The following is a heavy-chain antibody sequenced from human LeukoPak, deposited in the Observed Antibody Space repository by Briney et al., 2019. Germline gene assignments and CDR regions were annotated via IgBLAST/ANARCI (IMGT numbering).Heavy chain of an antibody. V-gene: IGHV3-9*01. CDR3: AKDIDTAMARGAFDI. CDR1: GFTFDDYA. CDR2: ISWNSGSI. J-gene: IGHJ3*02. Sequence: GRSLRLSCAASGFTFDDYAMHWVRQAPGKGLEWVSGISWNSGSIGYADSVKGRFTISRDNAKNSLYLQMNSLRAEDTALYYCAKDIDTAMARGAFDIWGQGTMVTASS. D-gene: IGHD5-18*01.